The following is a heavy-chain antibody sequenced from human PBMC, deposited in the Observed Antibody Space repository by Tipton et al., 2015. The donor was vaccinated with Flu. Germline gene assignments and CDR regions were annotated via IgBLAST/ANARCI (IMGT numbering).Heavy chain of an antibody. D-gene: IGHD3-9*01. CDR1: HFSMTSGYY. J-gene: IGHJ4*02. CDR3: ARDDYDVLTGNEFDC. CDR2: LFYTGTT. V-gene: IGHV4-38-2*02. Sequence: LRLSCTVSHFSMTSGYYWGWIRQPPGKGLEWLGSLFYTGTTNYNPSLRDRLTLSVDPAMNQFSLSLRSVTAADTAVYYCARDDYDVLTGNEFDCWGQGTLVTVSS.